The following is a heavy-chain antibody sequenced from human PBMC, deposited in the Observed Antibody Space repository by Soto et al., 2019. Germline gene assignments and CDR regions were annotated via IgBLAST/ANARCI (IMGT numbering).Heavy chain of an antibody. CDR2: IWYDGSNK. D-gene: IGHD3-10*01. J-gene: IGHJ4*02. CDR3: ARDHYRSGSEPAPFDY. V-gene: IGHV3-33*01. CDR1: GFTFSSYG. Sequence: GSLRLSCAASGFTFSSYGMHWVRQAPGKGLEWVAVIWYDGSNKYYADSVKGRFTISRDNSKNTLYLQMNSLRAEDTAVYYCARDHYRSGSEPAPFDYWGQGTLVTVSS.